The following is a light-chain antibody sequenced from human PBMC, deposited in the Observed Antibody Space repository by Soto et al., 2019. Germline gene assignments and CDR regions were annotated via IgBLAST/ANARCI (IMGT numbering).Light chain of an antibody. V-gene: IGLV2-14*01. CDR1: SSDVGAYNY. CDR3: SSYTTISTLV. J-gene: IGLJ2*01. Sequence: QPVLTQPASVSGSPGQSITISCTGTSSDVGAYNYVSWYQQHPGKAPKLMISEVTNRPSGVSDRFSGSKSGNTASLTISGLQAEDEADYYCSSYTTISTLVFGGGTKLTVL. CDR2: EVT.